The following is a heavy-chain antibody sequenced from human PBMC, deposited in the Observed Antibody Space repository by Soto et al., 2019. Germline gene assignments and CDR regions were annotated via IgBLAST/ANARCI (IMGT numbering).Heavy chain of an antibody. CDR1: GGSISSYY. J-gene: IGHJ3*02. CDR2: IYYSGSS. Sequence: PSETLSLTCTVSGGSISSYYWSWIRQPPGKGLEWIGYIYYSGSSNYNPSLKSRVTISVDTSKNQFSLKLSSVTAADTAVYYCARRYGDAVDIWAKGTMFTVS. V-gene: IGHV4-59*08. D-gene: IGHD4-17*01. CDR3: ARRYGDAVDI.